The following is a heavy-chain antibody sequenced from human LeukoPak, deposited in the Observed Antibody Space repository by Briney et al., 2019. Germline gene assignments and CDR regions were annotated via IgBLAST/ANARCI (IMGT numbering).Heavy chain of an antibody. V-gene: IGHV1-69*04. CDR1: GGTFSSYA. CDR2: IIPILGIA. D-gene: IGHD6-19*01. Sequence: GASVKVSCKASGGTFSSYAISWVRQAPGQGLEWVGRIIPILGIANYAQKFQGSVTITADKSTSTPYMELSSLRSEDTAVYYCAREGAAGYFDYWGQGTLVTVSS. CDR3: AREGAAGYFDY. J-gene: IGHJ4*02.